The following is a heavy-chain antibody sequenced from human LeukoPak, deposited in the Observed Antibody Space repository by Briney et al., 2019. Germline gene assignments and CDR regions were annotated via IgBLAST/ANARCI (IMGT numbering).Heavy chain of an antibody. Sequence: PGGSLRLSCAASGFTFSTYAMSWVRQAPGKGLEWVSYISSSSSTIYYADSVKGRFTISRDNAKNSLYLQMNSLRAEDTAVYYCARLAARFTGRRIGSRKPYGMDVWGQGTTVTVSS. V-gene: IGHV3-48*01. CDR2: ISSSSSTI. J-gene: IGHJ6*02. D-gene: IGHD6-6*01. CDR3: ARLAARFTGRRIGSRKPYGMDV. CDR1: GFTFSTYA.